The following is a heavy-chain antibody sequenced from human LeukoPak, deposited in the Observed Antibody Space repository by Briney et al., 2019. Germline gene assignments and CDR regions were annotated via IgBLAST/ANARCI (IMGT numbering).Heavy chain of an antibody. CDR1: GFTVSSNY. Sequence: GGSLRLSCAASGFTVSSNYMSWVRQAPGKGLEWVSVIYSGGSTYYADSVKGRFTISRDNAKNSLYLQMNSLRAEDTAVYYCARDPTHCSGGSCYSFDYWGQGTLVTVSS. J-gene: IGHJ4*02. CDR3: ARDPTHCSGGSCYSFDY. CDR2: IYSGGST. V-gene: IGHV3-53*01. D-gene: IGHD2-15*01.